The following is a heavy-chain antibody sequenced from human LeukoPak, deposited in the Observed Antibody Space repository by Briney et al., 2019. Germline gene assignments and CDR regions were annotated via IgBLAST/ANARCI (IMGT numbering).Heavy chain of an antibody. D-gene: IGHD1-26*01. Sequence: PGGSLRLPCAASGFTFSSYWMHWVRQAPRKGLVWVSRINGDRSTTSYADSVKGRFTISRDNAKNTLYLQMNSLRVEDTAVYYCARSRSSGFDSWGQGTLVTVSS. CDR1: GFTFSSYW. J-gene: IGHJ4*02. CDR3: ARSRSSGFDS. CDR2: INGDRSTT. V-gene: IGHV3-74*01.